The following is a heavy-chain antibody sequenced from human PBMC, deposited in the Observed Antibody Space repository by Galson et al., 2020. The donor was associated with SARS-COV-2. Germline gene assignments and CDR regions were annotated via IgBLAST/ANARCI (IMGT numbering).Heavy chain of an antibody. J-gene: IGHJ3*02. CDR1: GGSISSSSSS. V-gene: IGHV4-39*01. Sequence: ASETLSLTCTVSGGSISSSSSSWGWIRQPPGKGLEWIGTFYYRGSTYSNPSLKSRVTISVDTSKNQFSLRLSSVTAADTAVYYCARLLRDVVSGYNEDAFDIWGQGTVVTVSS. CDR3: ARLLRDVVSGYNEDAFDI. D-gene: IGHD3-22*01. CDR2: FYYRGST.